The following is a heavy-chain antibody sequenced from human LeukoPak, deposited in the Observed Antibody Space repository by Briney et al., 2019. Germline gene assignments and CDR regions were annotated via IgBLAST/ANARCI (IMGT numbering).Heavy chain of an antibody. J-gene: IGHJ5*02. V-gene: IGHV4-61*02. CDR1: GCSISSGSYY. Sequence: SETLSLTCTVSGCSISSGSYYWSWIRRPAGKGLEWVGRIYTSGSTNYNPSLKSRVTISVDTSKNQFSLKLSSVTAADTAVYYCASDREMDYDILTGPLFDPWGQGTLVTVSS. CDR2: IYTSGST. CDR3: ASDREMDYDILTGPLFDP. D-gene: IGHD3-9*01.